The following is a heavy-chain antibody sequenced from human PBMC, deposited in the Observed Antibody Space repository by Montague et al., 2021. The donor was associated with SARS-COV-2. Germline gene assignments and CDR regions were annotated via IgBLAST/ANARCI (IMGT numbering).Heavy chain of an antibody. CDR3: ARSSSSSGARDN. D-gene: IGHD2-2*01. Sequence: SETLSLTCTVSGGSLNKHYWSWIRKAPGKELEWLGNIFYKGNTNYNDFLWGRVSMSLDTPQNQFSLRLTSLTAAETAAYYCARSSSSSGARDNWGQGILVTVSS. CDR1: GGSLNKHY. V-gene: IGHV4-59*11. CDR2: IFYKGNT. J-gene: IGHJ4*02.